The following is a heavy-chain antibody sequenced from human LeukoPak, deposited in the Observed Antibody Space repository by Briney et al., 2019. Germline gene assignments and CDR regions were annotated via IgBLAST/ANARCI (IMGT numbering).Heavy chain of an antibody. CDR2: IYPGNSDT. CDR1: GYTFTNYW. CDR3: ARHGPLEMATTDIDY. J-gene: IGHJ4*02. V-gene: IGHV5-51*01. D-gene: IGHD5-24*01. Sequence: GKSLKISCKSSGYTFTNYWIGWVRQMPGKGLEWRGIIYPGNSDTRYSPSFQGRVPISADKSINIAYWQWSSLKAPDTAIFYGARHGPLEMATTDIDYWGQGTLVTASS.